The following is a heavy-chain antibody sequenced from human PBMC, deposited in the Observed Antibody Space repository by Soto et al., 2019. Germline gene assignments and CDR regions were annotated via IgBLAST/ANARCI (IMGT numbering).Heavy chain of an antibody. CDR2: ISSSSSYI. V-gene: IGHV3-21*01. J-gene: IGHJ5*02. Sequence: PGGSLRLSCAASGFTFSSYSMNWVRQAPGKGLEWVSSISSSSSYIYYADSVKGRFTISRDNAKNSLYLQMNSLRAEDTAVYYCVLGYCSGGSCYLDPWGQGTLVTSPQ. CDR3: VLGYCSGGSCYLDP. CDR1: GFTFSSYS. D-gene: IGHD2-15*01.